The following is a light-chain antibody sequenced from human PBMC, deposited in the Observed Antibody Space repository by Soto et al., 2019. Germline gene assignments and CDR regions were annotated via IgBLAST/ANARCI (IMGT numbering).Light chain of an antibody. CDR1: QSVSSN. CDR2: GAS. CDR3: QQYNNWPRT. J-gene: IGKJ1*01. V-gene: IGKV3-15*01. Sequence: EIVMTQSPATLSVSPGERATLSCRASQSVSSNLAWYQQKPGQPPRLLIYGASTRAAGIPARFSGSGSGTEFTLTISSLQSEDFVVNYCQQYNNWPRTFGQGTKVEIK.